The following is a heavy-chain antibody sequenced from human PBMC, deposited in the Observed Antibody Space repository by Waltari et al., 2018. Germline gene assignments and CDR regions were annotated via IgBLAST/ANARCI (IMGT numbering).Heavy chain of an antibody. CDR2: ISGGSDYI. J-gene: IGHJ4*02. CDR3: AKGGVVTAWDEY. CDR1: GFTLISYG. D-gene: IGHD2-21*02. V-gene: IGHV3-23*01. Sequence: EVHLLESEGGLVQPGGSLGLPCAASGFTLISYGMSWVRQAPGNGPEWVSAISGGSDYIYYADSVRGRFTISRDNSKNTLYLQMSSLKAEDTAVYYCAKGGVVTAWDEYWGQGTLVTVSS.